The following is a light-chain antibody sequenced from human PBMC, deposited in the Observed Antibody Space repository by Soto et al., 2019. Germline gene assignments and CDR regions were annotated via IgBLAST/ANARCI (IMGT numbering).Light chain of an antibody. Sequence: NFMLTQPHSVSESPGKTVTISCTRSSGSIASNYVQWYQQRPGSAPTTVIYEDNQRPSGVPDRFSGSIDSSSNSASLTISGLKTEDEADYYCQSYDSINFYVFGTGTKLTVL. CDR2: EDN. CDR1: SGSIASNY. J-gene: IGLJ1*01. V-gene: IGLV6-57*03. CDR3: QSYDSINFYV.